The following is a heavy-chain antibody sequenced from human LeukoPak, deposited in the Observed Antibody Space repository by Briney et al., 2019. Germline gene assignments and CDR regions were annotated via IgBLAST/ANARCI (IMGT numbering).Heavy chain of an antibody. D-gene: IGHD2-15*01. J-gene: IGHJ3*02. CDR1: GFTFSSYW. CDR3: ARVSGGRFDAFDI. CDR2: IKQDGGEK. V-gene: IGHV3-7*01. Sequence: GGSLRLSCAASGFTFSSYWMSWVRQAPGKGLEWVANIKQDGGEKYYVDSVKGRFTISKDNAKNSLYLQMNSLRAEDTAVYYCARVSGGRFDAFDIWGQGTMVTVSS.